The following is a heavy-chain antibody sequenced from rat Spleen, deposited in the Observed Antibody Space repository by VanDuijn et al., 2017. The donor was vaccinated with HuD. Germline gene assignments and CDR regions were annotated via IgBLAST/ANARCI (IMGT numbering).Heavy chain of an antibody. CDR1: GFSLTTYN. J-gene: IGHJ2*01. CDR3: ARVLIGVTDYLDY. V-gene: IGHV2-47*01. D-gene: IGHD1-5*01. CDR2: IWSNGAT. Sequence: QVQLKESGPGLVQPSQTLSLTCTVAGFSLTTYNVHWIRQSPGKGLEWMGVIWSNGATDFNSAIKSRLSITRDTSKSQVFLRMSSLQTEDTAMYFCARVLIGVTDYLDYWGQGVMVTVSS.